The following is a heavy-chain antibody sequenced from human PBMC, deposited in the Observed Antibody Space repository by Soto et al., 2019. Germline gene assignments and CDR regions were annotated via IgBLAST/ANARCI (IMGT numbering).Heavy chain of an antibody. CDR1: GGTFSSYA. V-gene: IGHV1-69*01. CDR2: IIPIFGTA. Sequence: QVQLVQSGAEVKKPGSSVKVSCKASGGTFSSYAISWVRQAPGQGLEWMGGIIPIFGTANYAQKFQGRVKITADESTSTAYMELSSLRSEDTAVYYCARDMRITIFGVVPPDDAFDIWGQGTMVTVSS. CDR3: ARDMRITIFGVVPPDDAFDI. J-gene: IGHJ3*02. D-gene: IGHD3-3*01.